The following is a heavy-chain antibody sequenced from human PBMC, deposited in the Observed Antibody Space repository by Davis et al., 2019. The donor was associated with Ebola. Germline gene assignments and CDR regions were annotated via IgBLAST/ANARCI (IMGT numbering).Heavy chain of an antibody. CDR2: ISYDGSNK. CDR3: AKDVAYSSGWYPLYDY. J-gene: IGHJ4*02. Sequence: PGGSLRLSCAASGFTFSSYGMHWVRQAPGKGLEWVAVISYDGSNKYYADSVKGRFTISRDNSKNTLYLQMNSLRAEDTAVYYCAKDVAYSSGWYPLYDYWGQGTLVTVSS. V-gene: IGHV3-30*18. CDR1: GFTFSSYG. D-gene: IGHD6-19*01.